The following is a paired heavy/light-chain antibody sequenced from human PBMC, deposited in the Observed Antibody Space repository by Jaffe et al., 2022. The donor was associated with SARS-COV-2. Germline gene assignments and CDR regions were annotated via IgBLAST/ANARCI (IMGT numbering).Heavy chain of an antibody. D-gene: IGHD1-26*01. Sequence: QLQLQESGPGLVKPSETLSLTCTVSGVSISSSSYYWGWIRQPPGKGLEWIGNIYYSGSTYYNPSLKSRVTISVDTSKNQFSLKLSSVTAADTAVYYCSRLQWELMTGEFDPWGQGTLVTVSS. J-gene: IGHJ5*02. CDR2: IYYSGST. CDR1: GVSISSSSYY. CDR3: SRLQWELMTGEFDP. V-gene: IGHV4-39*01.
Light chain of an antibody. CDR3: AAWDDSLSGLWV. CDR2: RNN. J-gene: IGLJ3*02. V-gene: IGLV1-47*01. CDR1: SSNIGSNY. Sequence: QSVLTQPPSASGTPGQRVTIACSGSSSNIGSNYVYWYQQLPGTAPKLLIYRNNQRPSGVPDRFSGSKSGTSASLAISGLRSEDEADYYCAAWDDSLSGLWVFGGGTKLTVL.